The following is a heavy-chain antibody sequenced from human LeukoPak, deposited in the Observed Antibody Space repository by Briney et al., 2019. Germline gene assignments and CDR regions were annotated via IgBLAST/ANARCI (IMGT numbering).Heavy chain of an antibody. V-gene: IGHV3-23*01. CDR3: AKGGYYDSSGYSY. CDR1: GFTFSSYA. J-gene: IGHJ4*02. CDR2: ISGSGGST. Sequence: GGSLRPSCAASGFTFSSYAMSWVRQAPGKGLEWVSAISGSGGSTYYADSVKGRFTISRDNSKNTLYLQMNSLRAEDTAVYYCAKGGYYDSSGYSYWGQGTLVTVSS. D-gene: IGHD3-22*01.